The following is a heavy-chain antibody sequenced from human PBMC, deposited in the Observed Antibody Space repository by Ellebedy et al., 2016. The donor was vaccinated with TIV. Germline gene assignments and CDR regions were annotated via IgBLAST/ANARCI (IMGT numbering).Heavy chain of an antibody. V-gene: IGHV1-8*01. CDR3: ARAPFYRTNDLDY. Sequence: ASVKVSXKASGYTFTSYDINWVRQATGQGLEWMGWMNPNSGSTGYAQKFQGRVTMTRNTSTSTAYMELSSLRSEDTAVYYCARAPFYRTNDLDYWGQGTLVTVSS. CDR2: MNPNSGST. J-gene: IGHJ4*02. CDR1: GYTFTSYD. D-gene: IGHD1-1*01.